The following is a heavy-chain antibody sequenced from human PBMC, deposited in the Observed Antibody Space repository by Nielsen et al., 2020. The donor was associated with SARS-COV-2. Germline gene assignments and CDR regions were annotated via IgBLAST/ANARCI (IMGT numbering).Heavy chain of an antibody. CDR3: ARGPPDSSGTLADY. V-gene: IGHV1-69*13. Sequence: SVKASCKASGYTFSSYAISWERQAPGQGLEWMGGIIPIFGTANYAQKFQGRVTITADESTSTAYMELSSLRSEDTAVYYCARGPPDSSGTLADYWGQGTLVTVSS. J-gene: IGHJ4*02. D-gene: IGHD3-22*01. CDR1: GYTFSSYA. CDR2: IIPIFGTA.